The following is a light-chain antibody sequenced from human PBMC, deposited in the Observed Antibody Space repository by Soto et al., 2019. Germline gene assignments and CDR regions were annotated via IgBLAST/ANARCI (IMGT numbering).Light chain of an antibody. V-gene: IGKV3-20*01. Sequence: EILLPQSPGTLSLSPGERATLSCRASQSVARSYLAWYQQKPGQAPRLLIFDASNRATGIPDRFSGSGSGTDFTLTISRLEPEDFAVYYCQQYGTSPQTFGQGTKVDIK. CDR2: DAS. J-gene: IGKJ1*01. CDR1: QSVARSY. CDR3: QQYGTSPQT.